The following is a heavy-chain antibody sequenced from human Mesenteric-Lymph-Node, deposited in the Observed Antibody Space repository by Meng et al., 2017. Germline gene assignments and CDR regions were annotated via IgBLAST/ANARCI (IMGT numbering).Heavy chain of an antibody. CDR1: GFTFSSYE. V-gene: IGHV3-48*03. CDR2: ISSSGSTI. CDR3: AKDIRGSYYYGMDV. Sequence: GESLKISCAASGFTFSSYEMNWVRQAPGKGLEWVSYISSSGSTIYYADSVKGRFTISRDNAKNSLYLQMNSLRAEDMALYYCAKDIRGSYYYGMDVWGQGTTVTVSS. J-gene: IGHJ6*02. D-gene: IGHD3-3*02.